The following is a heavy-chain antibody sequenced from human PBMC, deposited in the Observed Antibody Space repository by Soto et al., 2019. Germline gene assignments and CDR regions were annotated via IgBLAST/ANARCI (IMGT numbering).Heavy chain of an antibody. V-gene: IGHV1-69*13. CDR1: GGTFSSYA. CDR2: IIPIFGTA. Sequence: GASVKVSCKASGGTFSSYAISWVRQAPGQGLEWMGGIIPIFGTANYAQKFQGRVTITADESTSTAYMELSSLRAEDTAVYYCARGWDNGDYFDYWGQGTLVTVSS. D-gene: IGHD1-1*01. J-gene: IGHJ4*01. CDR3: ARGWDNGDYFDY.